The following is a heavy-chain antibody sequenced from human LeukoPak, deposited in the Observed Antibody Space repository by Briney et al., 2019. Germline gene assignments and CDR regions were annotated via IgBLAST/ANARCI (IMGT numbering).Heavy chain of an antibody. CDR2: IYPGDSDT. CDR3: ARERSSGYYTEDAFDI. Sequence: GESLKISCKASGYSFTSYWIGWVRQMPEKGLERMGIIYPGDSDTRYSPSFQVQVTISADESISTAYLQWSSLKASDTAMYYCARERSSGYYTEDAFDIWGQGTMVTVSS. CDR1: GYSFTSYW. V-gene: IGHV5-51*01. J-gene: IGHJ3*02. D-gene: IGHD3-22*01.